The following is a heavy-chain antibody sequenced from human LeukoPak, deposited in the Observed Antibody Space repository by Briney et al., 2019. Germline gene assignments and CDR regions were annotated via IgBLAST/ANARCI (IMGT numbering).Heavy chain of an antibody. CDR2: ISYDGSNK. V-gene: IGHV3-30*04. J-gene: IGHJ4*02. D-gene: IGHD6-13*01. CDR3: ARVHSSSWYNY. Sequence: PGGSLRLSCAASGFTFSSFALHWVRQAPGKGLEWVALISYDGSNKHYADSVKGRFTISRDNSKNTLYLQMNSLRAEDTAVYYCARVHSSSWYNYWGQGTLVTVSS. CDR1: GFTFSSFA.